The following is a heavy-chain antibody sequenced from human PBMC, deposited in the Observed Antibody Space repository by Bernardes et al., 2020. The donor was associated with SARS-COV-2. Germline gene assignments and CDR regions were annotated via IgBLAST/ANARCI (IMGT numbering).Heavy chain of an antibody. CDR2: IGSSGTI. CDR1: GFPFSSYE. J-gene: IGHJ4*02. D-gene: IGHD3-22*01. Sequence: SLCLSFASSGFPFSSYEMNLVRQSPGKGLEWVSYIGSSGTIYYADSVKGRFTISRDNAKNSLYLQMNSLRAEDTAVYYCARGSPQYYYDTSRRPKRAHYFDYWGQGTLVTVSS. CDR3: ARGSPQYYYDTSRRPKRAHYFDY. V-gene: IGHV3-48*03.